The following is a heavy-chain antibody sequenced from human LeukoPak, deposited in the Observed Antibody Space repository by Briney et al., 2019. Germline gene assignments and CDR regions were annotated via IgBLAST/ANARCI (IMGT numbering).Heavy chain of an antibody. CDR1: GYTXTGYH. J-gene: IGHJ4*02. CDR3: VRASLGY. CDR2: INPNSGGT. V-gene: IGHV1-2*02. Sequence: ASVKVSCKASGYTXTGYHIHWVRQAPGQGLEWMGWINPNSGGTNYAQKFQGRVTMTRDTSITTAYVEVSSLTSDDTAVYFCVRASLGYWGQGTLVTVSS.